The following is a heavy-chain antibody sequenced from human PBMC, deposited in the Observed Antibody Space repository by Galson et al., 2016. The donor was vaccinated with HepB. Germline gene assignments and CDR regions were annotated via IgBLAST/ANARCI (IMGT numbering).Heavy chain of an antibody. V-gene: IGHV3-33*07. CDR3: ARDSGDSWSGYSAYYDY. D-gene: IGHD3-3*01. Sequence: SLRLSCAASGFSFSSYAMYWVRQPPGKGLEWVAVIWPNGNSQYYADSVKGRFTISRDNSKNTLYLQMSSLRAEDTAVYYCARDSGDSWSGYSAYYDYWGQGTLVNV. CDR1: GFSFSSYA. J-gene: IGHJ4*02. CDR2: IWPNGNSQ.